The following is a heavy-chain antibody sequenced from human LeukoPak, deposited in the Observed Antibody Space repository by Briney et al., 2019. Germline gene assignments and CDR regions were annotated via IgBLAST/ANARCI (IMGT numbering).Heavy chain of an antibody. Sequence: ASVKVSCKASGYTFTSYGINWVRQATGQGLEWMGWMNPNNGNTGCAQKFQGRLTMTRNTSISTAYMGLSSLRSEDTAVYYCARGLEMEVAAYWGQGTSVTVSS. CDR3: ARGLEMEVAAY. CDR2: MNPNNGNT. D-gene: IGHD5-24*01. V-gene: IGHV1-8*01. J-gene: IGHJ4*02. CDR1: GYTFTSYG.